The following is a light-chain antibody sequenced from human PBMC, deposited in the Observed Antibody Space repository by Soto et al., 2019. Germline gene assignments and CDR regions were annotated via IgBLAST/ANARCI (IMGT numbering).Light chain of an antibody. J-gene: IGKJ1*01. V-gene: IGKV3-20*01. CDR1: QRVSSSY. CDR2: GTS. Sequence: EIVLTQSPGTLSLSPGETATLSCRASQRVSSSYVAWYQQKPGQAPRLLLYGTSTRATGIPDRFSGSGSGTHFTLTISRLEPEDFAVYSCQQYGISPSTFGQGTKVEIK. CDR3: QQYGISPST.